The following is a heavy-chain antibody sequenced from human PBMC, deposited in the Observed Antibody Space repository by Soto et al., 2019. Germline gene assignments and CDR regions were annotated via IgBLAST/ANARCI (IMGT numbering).Heavy chain of an antibody. J-gene: IGHJ4*02. V-gene: IGHV3-9*01. Sequence: GGSLSLSCAASGFTFDTYAMHWIRQAPGRGLEWVSGISWNSNAIAYADSVKGRFTISRDNAKNSLYLQMNSLGAEDTAFYYCAKDTGPNRGQGTLVTVSS. CDR2: ISWNSNAI. CDR3: AKDTGPN. CDR1: GFTFDTYA.